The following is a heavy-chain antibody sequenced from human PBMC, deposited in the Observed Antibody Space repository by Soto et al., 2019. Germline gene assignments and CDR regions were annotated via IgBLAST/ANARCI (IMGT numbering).Heavy chain of an antibody. Sequence: PGGSLRLSCAASGFTFSKHAMSWVRQAPGKGLEWVSAIVGSGDRTHYADSVKGRCTISRDTSKSTLYLRMSSLRAEDTALYYCASDPGDGKLYLSDYWGQGTPVTVSS. J-gene: IGHJ4*02. V-gene: IGHV3-23*01. D-gene: IGHD7-27*01. CDR3: ASDPGDGKLYLSDY. CDR2: IVGSGDRT. CDR1: GFTFSKHA.